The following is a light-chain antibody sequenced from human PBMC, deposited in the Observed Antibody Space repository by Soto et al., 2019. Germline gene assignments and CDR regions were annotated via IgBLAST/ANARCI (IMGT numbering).Light chain of an antibody. CDR3: QHYDSYSAT. CDR1: QSISSW. CDR2: DAS. Sequence: GDRVTITCRASQSISSWLAWYQQKPGKAPKLLIYDASSLESGVPSRFSGSGSATEFTLTISSLQPDDFASYYCQHYDSYSATFGQGTKVDIK. J-gene: IGKJ2*01. V-gene: IGKV1-5*01.